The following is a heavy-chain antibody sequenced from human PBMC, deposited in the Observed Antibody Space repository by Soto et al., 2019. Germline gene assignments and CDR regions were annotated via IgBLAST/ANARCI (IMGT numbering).Heavy chain of an antibody. D-gene: IGHD6-19*01. J-gene: IGHJ4*02. CDR1: VFTFSSYW. CDR2: TRQDGGQE. Sequence: PWWSLRLSCSASVFTFSSYWMSWFRQAPGKGLEWVAHTRQDGGQEYYVDSVKGRFTISRDNAKNSLYLQMNSLRVEDTAVYYCARYPNPTVAGLPFDLWGQGTLVTV. CDR3: ARYPNPTVAGLPFDL. V-gene: IGHV3-7*03.